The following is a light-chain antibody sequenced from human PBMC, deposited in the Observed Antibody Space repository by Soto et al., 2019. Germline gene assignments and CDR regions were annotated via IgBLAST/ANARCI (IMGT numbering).Light chain of an antibody. Sequence: DIQMTQSPSSLSASVGDTVTITCRASQSISVHLNWYQQKPGKVPKLLIYAASNLQSGVPSSFRGGGSETDFARTISSLQPGDFATYYWQQSYITPYTLGQGTKLQIK. J-gene: IGKJ2*01. V-gene: IGKV1-39*01. CDR2: AAS. CDR1: QSISVH. CDR3: QQSYITPYT.